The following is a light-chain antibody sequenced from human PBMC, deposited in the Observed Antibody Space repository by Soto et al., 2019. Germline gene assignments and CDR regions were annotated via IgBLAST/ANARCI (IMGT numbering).Light chain of an antibody. J-gene: IGKJ4*02. CDR2: WAS. Sequence: DLVMTQSPDSLAVSLRERATINCKSSQRVLRSSNNKNYLAWYQQKSRQPPKLLIYWASTRGSGVPDRFSGSGSGTDFTLTISSLQAEDVAVYYCQQHQNTPKTCGGGTNVEIK. V-gene: IGKV4-1*01. CDR1: QRVLRSSNNKNY. CDR3: QQHQNTPKT.